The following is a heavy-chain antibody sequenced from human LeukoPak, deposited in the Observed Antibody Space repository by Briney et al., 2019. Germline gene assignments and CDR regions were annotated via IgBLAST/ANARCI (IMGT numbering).Heavy chain of an antibody. CDR1: GGSIGSYY. Sequence: SETLSLTCTVSGGSIGSYYWSWLRQPPGKGLEWIGYIYYSGSTNYNPSLKSRVTISVDTSKNQFSLKPSSVTAADTAVYYCARRTWGTVVTPGAFDIWGQGTMVTVSS. D-gene: IGHD4-23*01. CDR3: ARRTWGTVVTPGAFDI. J-gene: IGHJ3*02. CDR2: IYYSGST. V-gene: IGHV4-59*08.